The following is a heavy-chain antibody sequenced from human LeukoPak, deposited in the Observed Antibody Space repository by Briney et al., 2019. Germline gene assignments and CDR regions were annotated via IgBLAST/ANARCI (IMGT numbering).Heavy chain of an antibody. Sequence: GRSLRLSCAASGSTFSSYGMHWVRQAPGKGLEWVAVISYDGSNKYYADSVKGRFTISRDNSKNTLYLQMNSLRAEDTAVYYCAKDFPVPAALGGFDYWGQGTLVTVSS. V-gene: IGHV3-30*18. J-gene: IGHJ4*02. CDR3: AKDFPVPAALGGFDY. CDR1: GSTFSSYG. CDR2: ISYDGSNK. D-gene: IGHD2-2*01.